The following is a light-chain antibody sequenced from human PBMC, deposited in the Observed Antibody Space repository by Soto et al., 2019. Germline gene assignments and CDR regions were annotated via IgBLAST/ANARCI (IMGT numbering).Light chain of an antibody. CDR2: KAS. V-gene: IGKV1-5*03. J-gene: IGKJ2*01. Sequence: DIQMTQSPSTLSASVGDRVTITCRASQSISGWLAWYQQKAGKAPKLLIYKASTLESAVPSRFSGSGSGTEFTLTITSLQPDDSATYYCQQYNSYPHTFGQGTKLEIK. CDR1: QSISGW. CDR3: QQYNSYPHT.